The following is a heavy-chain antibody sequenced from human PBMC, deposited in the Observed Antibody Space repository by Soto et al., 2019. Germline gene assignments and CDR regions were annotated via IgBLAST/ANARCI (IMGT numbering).Heavy chain of an antibody. CDR2: IGGSGGDT. V-gene: IGHV3-23*01. CDR3: ARRTWRGRADY. D-gene: IGHD3-3*01. Sequence: EVQLLASGGGLVQPGGSLRLSCAASGFPFSSYAMSWVRQAPGRGLVWVSGIGGSGGDTFYADSVRGRFTVSRDNAENTLYLQLNSLRVEDSAIYYCARRTWRGRADYWGQGILVTVSS. CDR1: GFPFSSYA. J-gene: IGHJ4*02.